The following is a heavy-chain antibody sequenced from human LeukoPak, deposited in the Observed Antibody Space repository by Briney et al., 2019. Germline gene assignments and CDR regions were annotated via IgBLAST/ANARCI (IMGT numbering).Heavy chain of an antibody. CDR1: GGSISSRSYY. D-gene: IGHD1-26*01. Sequence: SETLSLTCTVSGGSISSRSYYWGWIRQPPGEGLEWIGNIYYDGSTYYNPSLKSRATISVDTSKNQFSLKLSSVTAADTAVYYCARDRSRWDLLPFDYWGQGALVTVSS. CDR3: ARDRSRWDLLPFDY. J-gene: IGHJ4*02. V-gene: IGHV4-39*07. CDR2: IYYDGST.